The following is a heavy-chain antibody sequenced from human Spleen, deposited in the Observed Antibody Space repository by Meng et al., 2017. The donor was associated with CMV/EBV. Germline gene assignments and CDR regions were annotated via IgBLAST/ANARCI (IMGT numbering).Heavy chain of an antibody. D-gene: IGHD6-13*01. V-gene: IGHV1-69*04. CDR1: GATFNDYP. J-gene: IGHJ4*02. CDR3: ARGGEYSSSWYTFDY. CDR2: IIPVLDMV. Sequence: SGATFNDYPINWVRQAPGQGLEWMGRIIPVLDMVNYAQKFQGRVTISADKSTSTAYMELSSLRSEDTAVYYCARGGEYSSSWYTFDYWGQGTLVTVSS.